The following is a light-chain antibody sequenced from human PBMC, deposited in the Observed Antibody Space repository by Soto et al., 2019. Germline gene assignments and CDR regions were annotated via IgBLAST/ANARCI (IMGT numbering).Light chain of an antibody. CDR3: QQRSSWPRIT. CDR1: QSVSSSY. CDR2: DAS. Sequence: EIVLTQSPGTLSLSPWERATLSCRASQSVSSSYLAWYQQKPGQAPRLLIYDASNRATGIPARFSGSGSGTDFTLTISSLEPEDFAVYYCQQRSSWPRITFGQGTRLEI. J-gene: IGKJ5*01. V-gene: IGKV3D-20*02.